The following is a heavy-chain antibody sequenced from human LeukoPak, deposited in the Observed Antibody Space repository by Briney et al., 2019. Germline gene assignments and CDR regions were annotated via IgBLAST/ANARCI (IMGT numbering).Heavy chain of an antibody. CDR3: ARAGVKYSYGREGYYYYYMDV. J-gene: IGHJ6*03. D-gene: IGHD5-18*01. CDR2: IYHSGSA. CDR1: GYSISSGYH. Sequence: PSETLSLTCTVSGYSISSGYHWGWIRQPPGKGLEWIGSIYHSGSAYHNPSLKSRVTISVDTSKNQFSLKLSSVTAADTAVYYCARAGVKYSYGREGYYYYYMDVWGKGTTVTVSS. V-gene: IGHV4-38-2*02.